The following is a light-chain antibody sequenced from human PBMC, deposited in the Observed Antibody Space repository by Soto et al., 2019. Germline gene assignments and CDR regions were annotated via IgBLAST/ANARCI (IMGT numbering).Light chain of an antibody. CDR1: QSFSGSY. CDR3: QQRTDRPPWT. CDR2: GAS. J-gene: IGKJ1*01. V-gene: IGKV3D-7*01. Sequence: EIVMTQSPATLSLSPGERATLSCRASQSFSGSYLSWYQQKPGQAPRLLIYGASTRATGIPARFSGSGSGTDFTLTISSLQPEDFAVYYCQQRTDRPPWTFGQGTKV.